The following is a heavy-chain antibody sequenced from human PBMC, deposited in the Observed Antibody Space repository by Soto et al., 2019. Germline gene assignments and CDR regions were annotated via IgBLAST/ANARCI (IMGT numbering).Heavy chain of an antibody. CDR1: GGTFSSYA. V-gene: IGHV1-69*06. J-gene: IGHJ4*02. Sequence: SVKVSCKASGGTFSSYAISWVRQAPGQGLEWMGGIIPIFGTANYAQKFQGRVTITADKSTSTAYMELSSLRSEDTAVYYCARVRDSYYYDSSGYYYDYYFDYWGQGTLVTGSS. CDR3: ARVRDSYYYDSSGYYYDYYFDY. D-gene: IGHD3-22*01. CDR2: IIPIFGTA.